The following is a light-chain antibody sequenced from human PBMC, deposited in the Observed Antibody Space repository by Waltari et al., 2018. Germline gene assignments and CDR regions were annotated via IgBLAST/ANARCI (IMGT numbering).Light chain of an antibody. CDR3: SSYTTSSAPGV. J-gene: IGLJ1*01. Sequence: QSALTQPASVSGSPGQSITISCSGTDLDVGSYDFVSWYQQHPGKAPHLIIYEVINRPSGISNRFSASKSGNTASLTISGLQAEDEADYYCSSYTTSSAPGVFGTGTRVTVL. CDR1: DLDVGSYDF. CDR2: EVI. V-gene: IGLV2-14*01.